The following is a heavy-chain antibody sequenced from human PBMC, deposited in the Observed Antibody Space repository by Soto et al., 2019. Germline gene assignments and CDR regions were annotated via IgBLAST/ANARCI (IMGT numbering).Heavy chain of an antibody. D-gene: IGHD5-18*01. CDR3: ARDMGGYSYGTLDY. CDR2: IYSGGNT. Sequence: EVQLVESGGGLVKPGGSLRLSCAASGFTVNGNYMNWVRQAPGKGLEWVSVIYSGGNTYYADSVKCRFTISRDNSKNTLYLQMNSLRAEDPAVYYCARDMGGYSYGTLDYWGQGSLFTVSS. V-gene: IGHV3-66*01. J-gene: IGHJ4*02. CDR1: GFTVNGNY.